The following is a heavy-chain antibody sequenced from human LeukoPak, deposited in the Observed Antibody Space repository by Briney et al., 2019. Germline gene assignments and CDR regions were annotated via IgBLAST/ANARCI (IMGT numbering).Heavy chain of an antibody. D-gene: IGHD2-2*01. J-gene: IGHJ3*02. V-gene: IGHV4-30-4*01. CDR1: AGSISSGDHY. Sequence: SETLSLTCTVSAGSISSGDHYWSWIRQPPGKGLEWIGYIYYSGNTYHNPSLKSRVTISVDPSKNQFSLKLSSVTAADTAVYYCARSYCSSTSCYAVGAFDIWGQGTMVTVSS. CDR2: IYYSGNT. CDR3: ARSYCSSTSCYAVGAFDI.